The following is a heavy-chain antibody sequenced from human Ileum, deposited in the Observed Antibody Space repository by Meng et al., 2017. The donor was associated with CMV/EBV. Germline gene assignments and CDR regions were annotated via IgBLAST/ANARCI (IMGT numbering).Heavy chain of an antibody. CDR3: ARVGGITITMVRGVWFDP. Sequence: GSFSGYYWSWIRQPPGKGLEWIGEINHSGSTNYNPSLKSRVTISVDTSKNQFSLKLSSVTAADTAVYYCARVGGITITMVRGVWFDPWGQGTLSPSPQ. V-gene: IGHV4-34*01. J-gene: IGHJ5*02. CDR2: INHSGST. CDR1: GSFSGYY. D-gene: IGHD3-10*01.